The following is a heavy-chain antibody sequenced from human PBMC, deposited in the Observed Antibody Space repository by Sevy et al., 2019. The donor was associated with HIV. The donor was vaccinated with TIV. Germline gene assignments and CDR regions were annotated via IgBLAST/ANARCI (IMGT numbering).Heavy chain of an antibody. Sequence: SETLSLTCAVSGGSINSNNWWSWVRQPPGKGLEWIGEIYHSGSINYNPSLKSRVTISVDKSKKQFSLKVNSVTAADTAVYYCARRLWFGEVGGGYFDYWGQGTLVTVSS. CDR3: ARRLWFGEVGGGYFDY. V-gene: IGHV4-4*02. D-gene: IGHD3-10*01. CDR1: GGSINSNNW. CDR2: IYHSGSI. J-gene: IGHJ4*02.